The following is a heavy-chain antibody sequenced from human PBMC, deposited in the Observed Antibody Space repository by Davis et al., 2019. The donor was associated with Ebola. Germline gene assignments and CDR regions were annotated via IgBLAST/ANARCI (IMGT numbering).Heavy chain of an antibody. J-gene: IGHJ2*01. Sequence: GGSLRLSCAASGFTFSSYAMNWVRQAPGKGLEWVSGISGSGGSTDYADSVKGRFTISRDNSNNTVFLQMNSVRAEDTADYYCARHVYGDFWFFDLWGRGTHVTVSS. D-gene: IGHD4-17*01. CDR1: GFTFSSYA. CDR3: ARHVYGDFWFFDL. CDR2: ISGSGGST. V-gene: IGHV3-23*01.